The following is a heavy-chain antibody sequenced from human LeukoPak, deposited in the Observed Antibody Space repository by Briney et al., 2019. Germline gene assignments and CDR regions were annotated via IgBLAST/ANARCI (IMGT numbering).Heavy chain of an antibody. V-gene: IGHV4-59*01. D-gene: IGHD2-2*01. CDR1: GGSISSYY. J-gene: IGHJ3*02. CDR2: IYYSGRT. Sequence: SETLSLTCTVSGGSISSYYWSWIRQPPGKGLEWIGYIYYSGRTNYNPSLKSRVTISVDTSKNQFSLKLSSVTAADTAVYYCARVWEYCSSTSCYAAGDAFDIWGQGTMVTVSS. CDR3: ARVWEYCSSTSCYAAGDAFDI.